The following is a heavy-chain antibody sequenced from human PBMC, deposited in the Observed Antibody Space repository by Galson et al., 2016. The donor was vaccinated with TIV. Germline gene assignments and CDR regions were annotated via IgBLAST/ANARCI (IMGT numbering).Heavy chain of an antibody. V-gene: IGHV3-30*03. CDR3: ATDGRDAYNPYLDS. Sequence: SLRLSCAASGFTFNRYRMDWVRQAPGKGLEWMAVISPDGTDQNYADSMTGRFTISRDNSKNTLYLHINNLRVEDTAVYYCATDGRDAYNPYLDSWGQGTLVTVSS. CDR2: ISPDGTDQ. J-gene: IGHJ4*02. D-gene: IGHD5-24*01. CDR1: GFTFNRYR.